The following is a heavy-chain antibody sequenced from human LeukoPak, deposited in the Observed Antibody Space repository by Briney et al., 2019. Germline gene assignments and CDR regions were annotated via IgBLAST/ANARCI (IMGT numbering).Heavy chain of an antibody. CDR3: VAGSSWFH. CDR1: GGSIGSSSYY. Sequence: SSETLSLTCTVSGGSIGSSSYYWGWIRQPPGKGLEWIGSIYYSGSTYYNPSLKSRVTISVDTSKNQFSLKLSSVTAADTAVYYCVAGSSWFHWGQGTLVTVSS. D-gene: IGHD6-13*01. CDR2: IYYSGST. J-gene: IGHJ4*02. V-gene: IGHV4-39*01.